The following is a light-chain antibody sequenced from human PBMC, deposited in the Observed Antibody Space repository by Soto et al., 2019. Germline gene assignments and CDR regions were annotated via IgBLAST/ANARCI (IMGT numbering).Light chain of an antibody. J-gene: IGLJ1*01. CDR1: SSNIGSNP. CDR2: SNY. CDR3: AVWDDSLNGYV. Sequence: QSVLTQPPSASGTPGQRVTISCSGSSSNIGSNPVNWYQQLPGTAPKLLIYSNYQRPSGVPDRFSGSKSGTSASLATNGLQSEDEADYYCAVWDDSLNGYVFGTGTKVTVL. V-gene: IGLV1-44*01.